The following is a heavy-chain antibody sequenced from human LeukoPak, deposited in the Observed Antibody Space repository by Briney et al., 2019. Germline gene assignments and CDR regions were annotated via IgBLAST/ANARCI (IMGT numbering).Heavy chain of an antibody. Sequence: GGSLRLSCTTSGFSFSNFGMHWVRQAPDKGLEWLAFIRHDGSNEYSADSVKGRFTISRDNSRSTLFLQMDNLRSEDTAIYYCARDLGIFGDFDYWGQGTLVIVSS. CDR3: ARDLGIFGDFDY. J-gene: IGHJ4*02. CDR2: IRHDGSNE. CDR1: GFSFSNFG. D-gene: IGHD3-3*01. V-gene: IGHV3-30*02.